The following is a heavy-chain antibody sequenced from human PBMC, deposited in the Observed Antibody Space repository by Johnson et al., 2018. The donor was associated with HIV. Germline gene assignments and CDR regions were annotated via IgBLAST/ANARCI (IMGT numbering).Heavy chain of an antibody. CDR2: ISGNGFST. D-gene: IGHD5-24*01. CDR3: ARVREMATNRRAFDI. J-gene: IGHJ3*02. V-gene: IGHV3-23*04. CDR1: GFTFSGYA. Sequence: VQLVESGGSMVQPGRSLRLSCAASGFTFSGYAMSWVRQAPGKGLEWVSGISGNGFSTYYADSVRGRFTISRDNAQNTLNLQINTLRAEDTAVYYCARVREMATNRRAFDIWGQGTMVTVSS.